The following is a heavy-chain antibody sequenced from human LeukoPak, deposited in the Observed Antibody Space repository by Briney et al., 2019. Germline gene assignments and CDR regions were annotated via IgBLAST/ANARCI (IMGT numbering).Heavy chain of an antibody. CDR1: GYTFTDYY. D-gene: IGHD6-19*01. V-gene: IGHV1-69-2*01. J-gene: IGHJ4*02. Sequence: GASAKVSCKVSGYTFTDYYMHWVQQAPGKGLEWMGLVDPDDGETIYAEKFQGRVTITADTSTDTAYMELSSLRSEDTAVYYCATGIVWLADYWGQGTLVTVSS. CDR2: VDPDDGET. CDR3: ATGIVWLADY.